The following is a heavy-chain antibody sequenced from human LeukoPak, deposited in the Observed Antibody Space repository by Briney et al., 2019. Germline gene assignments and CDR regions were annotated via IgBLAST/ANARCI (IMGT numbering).Heavy chain of an antibody. CDR3: AREAAAGRSYYFDY. CDR1: GYTFTSYD. D-gene: IGHD6-13*01. V-gene: IGHV1-8*03. Sequence: VASVKVSCKASGYTFTSYDINWVRQATGQGLEWMGWMNPNSGNTGYAQKFQGRVTITRNTSISTAYMELSSLRSEDTAVYYCAREAAAGRSYYFDYWGQGTLVTVSS. CDR2: MNPNSGNT. J-gene: IGHJ4*02.